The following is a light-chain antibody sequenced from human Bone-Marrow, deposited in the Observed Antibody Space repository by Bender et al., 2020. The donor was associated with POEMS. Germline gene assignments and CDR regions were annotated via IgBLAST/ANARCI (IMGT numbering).Light chain of an antibody. V-gene: IGLV3-1*01. CDR3: QAWDRSTGV. CDR1: KLGENY. Sequence: SYGLTQPPSVSVSPGQTATITCSGDKLGENYASWYQQRPGQSPTLLIYQDKKRPSEIPERFSGSSSGNTATLTISGTQALDEDDYYCQAWDRSTGVFGGGTKLTVL. CDR2: QDK. J-gene: IGLJ3*02.